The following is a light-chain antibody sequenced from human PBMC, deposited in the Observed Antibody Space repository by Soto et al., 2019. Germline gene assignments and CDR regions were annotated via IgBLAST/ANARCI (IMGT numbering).Light chain of an antibody. CDR2: GAS. CDR1: QTVGSN. V-gene: IGKV3-15*01. Sequence: EIVMTQSPATLSVSPWERATLSCRASQTVGSNLAWYQQKPGQASSLLIYGASTRATGIPARFSGIGSGTEFTLSISSLQSEDFAIYYCQQFNSWPYTFGRGTKLEIK. CDR3: QQFNSWPYT. J-gene: IGKJ2*01.